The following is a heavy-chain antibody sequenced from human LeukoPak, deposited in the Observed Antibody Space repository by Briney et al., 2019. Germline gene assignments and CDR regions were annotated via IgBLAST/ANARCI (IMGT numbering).Heavy chain of an antibody. V-gene: IGHV4-61*01. J-gene: IGHJ3*02. CDR3: ARGGSEWDRALWI. CDR2: IYFYSSGTT. CDR1: GGSVSSGSYY. Sequence: SETLSLTCTVSGGSVSSGSYYWSWIRQPPGKGLEWIGYIYFYSSGTTNYNPSLKSRATISVDMSNNQFSLKLSSVTAADTAVYYCARGGSEWDRALWIWGQGTMVTVSS. D-gene: IGHD1-26*01.